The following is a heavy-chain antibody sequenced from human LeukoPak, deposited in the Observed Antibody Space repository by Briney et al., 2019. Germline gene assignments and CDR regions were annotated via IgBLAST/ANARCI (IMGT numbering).Heavy chain of an antibody. CDR2: IYYSGST. CDR3: AREGRVAAAGTGQEDYYYYMDV. V-gene: IGHV4-61*01. CDR1: GGSISSSSYY. D-gene: IGHD6-13*01. Sequence: PSETLSLTCTVSGGSISSSSYYWGWVRQPPGKGLEWTGYIYYSGSTNYNPSLKSRVTISVDTSKNQFSLKPSSVTAADTAVYYCAREGRVAAAGTGQEDYYYYMDVWGKGTTVTVSS. J-gene: IGHJ6*03.